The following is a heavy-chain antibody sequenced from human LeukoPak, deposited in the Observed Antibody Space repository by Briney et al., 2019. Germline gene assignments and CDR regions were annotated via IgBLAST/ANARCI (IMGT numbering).Heavy chain of an antibody. CDR2: MNHEGGNI. Sequence: GGSLRLSCAASGFTFSNSWMSWVRQAPGKGPEWVANMNHEGGNIHYVDSVRGRFTISRDNAKDSLYLQMNSLRAEDTAIYYCATYAHWVAGDVWGQGTTVTVSS. CDR3: ATYAHWVAGDV. D-gene: IGHD2-2*01. J-gene: IGHJ6*02. V-gene: IGHV3-7*01. CDR1: GFTFSNSW.